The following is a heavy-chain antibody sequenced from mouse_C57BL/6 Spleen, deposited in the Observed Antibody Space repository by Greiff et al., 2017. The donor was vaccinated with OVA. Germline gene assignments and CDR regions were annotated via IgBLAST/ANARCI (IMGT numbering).Heavy chain of an antibody. Sequence: EVQLMESGGDLVKPGGSLKLSCAASGFTFSSYCMSWVRQTPDKRLEWVATISSGGSDTYYPDSVKVRFTITRDNAKNTLYLQMSSLKSEDTAMYYCARLPYYYSSSSYWYFDVWGTGTTVTVSS. D-gene: IGHD1-1*01. CDR3: ARLPYYYSSSSYWYFDV. CDR1: GFTFSSYC. CDR2: ISSGGSDT. V-gene: IGHV5-6*01. J-gene: IGHJ1*03.